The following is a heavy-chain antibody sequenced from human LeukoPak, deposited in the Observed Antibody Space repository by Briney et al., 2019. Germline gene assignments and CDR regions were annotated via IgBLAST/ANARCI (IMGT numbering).Heavy chain of an antibody. CDR2: IYSGAST. J-gene: IGHJ4*02. V-gene: IGHV3-53*01. CDR3: AREAVTRNYFDY. Sequence: GGSLRLSCAASGFTFSTNYMNWVRQAPGKGLEWVSAIYSGASTYYADSVKGRFTISRDNSKNTLFLQMNSLRAEDTAVYYCAREAVTRNYFDYWGQGTLVTVSS. D-gene: IGHD4-17*01. CDR1: GFTFSTNY.